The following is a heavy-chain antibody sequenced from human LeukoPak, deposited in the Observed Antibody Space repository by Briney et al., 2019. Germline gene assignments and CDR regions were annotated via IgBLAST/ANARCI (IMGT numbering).Heavy chain of an antibody. CDR2: IYYSGIT. D-gene: IGHD3/OR15-3a*01. Sequence: PSETLSLTCTVSGGSIITSTYYWGWIRQPPGKGLEWIGSIYYSGITYYNPSLKSRVTISVDTSKNQFSLRLSSVTAADTAVYYCARDPGRGLTRLDGMSPWGQGTLVTVSS. CDR3: ARDPGRGLTRLDGMSP. V-gene: IGHV4-39*07. J-gene: IGHJ5*02. CDR1: GGSIITSTYY.